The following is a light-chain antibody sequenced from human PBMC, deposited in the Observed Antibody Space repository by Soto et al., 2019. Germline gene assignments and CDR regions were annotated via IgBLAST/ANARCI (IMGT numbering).Light chain of an antibody. J-gene: IGLJ1*01. CDR3: SSYAGSKNYV. CDR1: SSDVGGYNY. Sequence: QSALTQPPSASGSPGQSVTISCTGTSSDVGGYNYVSWYQQHPGKAPKLMIYEASKRPSGVPDRFSGSKSGNTASLTVSGLQAEDEADYYCSSYAGSKNYVFGTGTKVTVL. CDR2: EAS. V-gene: IGLV2-8*01.